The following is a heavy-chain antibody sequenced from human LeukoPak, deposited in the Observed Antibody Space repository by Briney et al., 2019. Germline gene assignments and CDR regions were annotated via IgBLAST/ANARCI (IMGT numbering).Heavy chain of an antibody. V-gene: IGHV4-34*01. CDR2: INHSGST. CDR1: GGSFSGYY. D-gene: IGHD6-19*01. Sequence: PSETLSLTCAVYGGSFSGYYWSWIRQPPGKGLEWIGEINHSGSTNYNPSLKSRVTISVDTSKSQFSLKLSSVTAADTAVYYCARGRSGWFGVRFFDYWGQGTLVTVSS. J-gene: IGHJ4*02. CDR3: ARGRSGWFGVRFFDY.